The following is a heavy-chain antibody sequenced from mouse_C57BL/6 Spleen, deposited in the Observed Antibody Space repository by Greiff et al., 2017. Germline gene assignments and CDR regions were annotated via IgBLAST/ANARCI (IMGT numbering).Heavy chain of an antibody. CDR1: GYTFTSYW. Sequence: QVQLQQPGAELVKPGASVKMSCKASGYTFTSYWITWVKQRPGQGLEWIGDIYPGSGSTNYNEKFKSKATLTVDTSSSTAYMQLSSLTAEDSAVCYCASGGSSPAWFAYWGQGTLVTVSA. D-gene: IGHD1-1*01. J-gene: IGHJ3*01. CDR3: ASGGSSPAWFAY. V-gene: IGHV1-55*01. CDR2: IYPGSGST.